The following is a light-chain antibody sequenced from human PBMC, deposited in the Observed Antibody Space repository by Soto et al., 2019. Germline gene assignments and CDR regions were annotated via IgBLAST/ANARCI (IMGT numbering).Light chain of an antibody. CDR3: QQYGSSRGLT. V-gene: IGKV3-20*01. CDR2: GAS. J-gene: IGKJ4*01. CDR1: QSVSSSY. Sequence: EILLTQSPGTVSLSRGERATLSCRASQSVSSSYLAWYQQKPGQAPRLLIYGASSRATGIPDRFSGSGSGTDFTLTISRLEPEDFAVYYCQQYGSSRGLTFGGGTKVDIK.